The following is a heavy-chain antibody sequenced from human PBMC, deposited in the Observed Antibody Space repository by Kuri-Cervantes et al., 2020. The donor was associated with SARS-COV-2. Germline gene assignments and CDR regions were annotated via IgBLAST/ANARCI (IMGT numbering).Heavy chain of an antibody. D-gene: IGHD2-15*01. CDR1: GFTFSSYA. J-gene: IGHJ4*02. CDR2: IYSGGST. CDR3: AKDQHGIIVVVAAIDY. V-gene: IGHV3-23*03. Sequence: GESLKISCAASGFTFSSYAMSWVRQAPGKGLEWVSVIYSGGSTYYADSVKGRFTISRDNSKNTLYLQMNSLRAEDTAVYYCAKDQHGIIVVVAAIDYWGQGTLVTVSS.